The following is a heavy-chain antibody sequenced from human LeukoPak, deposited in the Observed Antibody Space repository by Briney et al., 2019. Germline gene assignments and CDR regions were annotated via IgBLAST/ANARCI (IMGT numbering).Heavy chain of an antibody. CDR2: IYHSGNT. CDR1: NYSISTGYY. J-gene: IGHJ3*02. Sequence: SETLSLTCTVSNYSISTGYYWGWIRQPPGKGLEWIGSIYHSGNTYYNPSLKSRLTISVDRSKNQFSLKMRSVTAADTAVYYCARDSQEWELLDIWGQGTMVTVSS. D-gene: IGHD1-26*01. CDR3: ARDSQEWELLDI. V-gene: IGHV4-38-2*02.